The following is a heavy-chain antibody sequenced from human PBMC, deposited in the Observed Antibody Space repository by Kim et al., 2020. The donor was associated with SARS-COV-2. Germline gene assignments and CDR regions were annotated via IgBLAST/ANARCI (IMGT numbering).Heavy chain of an antibody. CDR1: GGSISSGCYY. V-gene: IGHV4-61*02. CDR3: ARGGNRARLQLWYNWFDP. D-gene: IGHD5-18*01. J-gene: IGHJ5*02. CDR2: IYTSGST. Sequence: SETLSLTCTVSGGSISSGCYYWSWIRQPAGKGLEWIGRIYTSGSTNYNPSLKSRVTISVDTSKNQFSLKLSSVTAADTAEYYCARGGNRARLQLWYNWFDPGRRETLVTVSS.